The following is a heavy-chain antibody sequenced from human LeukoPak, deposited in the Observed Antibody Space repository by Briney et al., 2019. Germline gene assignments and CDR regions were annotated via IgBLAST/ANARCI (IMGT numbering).Heavy chain of an antibody. Sequence: GASVKVSCKASGYTFTNYPMNWVRQAPGQGLEWMGWINTNTGNPTYTQGFTGRFVFSRDTSVNTAYLQINSLKPEDTAVYFCPRDTYCSGGRCYSRVGYWGQGTVVTVSS. CDR1: GYTFTNYP. CDR3: PRDTYCSGGRCYSRVGY. D-gene: IGHD2-15*01. V-gene: IGHV7-4-1*02. CDR2: INTNTGNP. J-gene: IGHJ4*02.